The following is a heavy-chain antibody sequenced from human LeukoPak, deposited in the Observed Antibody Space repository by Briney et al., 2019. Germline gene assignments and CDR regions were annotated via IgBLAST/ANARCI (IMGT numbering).Heavy chain of an antibody. CDR2: INSDGSST. CDR3: ARVITYSGYDRFDY. V-gene: IGHV3-74*01. J-gene: IGHJ4*02. Sequence: GGSLRLSCAASGFTFSSYWMHWVRQAPGKGLVWVSRINSDGSSTSYADSVKGRFTISRDNAKNTLYLQMNSLRAEDTAVYYCARVITYSGYDRFDYWAQGTLVTVSS. CDR1: GFTFSSYW. D-gene: IGHD5-12*01.